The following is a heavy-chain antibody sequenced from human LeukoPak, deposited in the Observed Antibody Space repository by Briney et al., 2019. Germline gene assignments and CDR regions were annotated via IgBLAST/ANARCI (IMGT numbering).Heavy chain of an antibody. CDR3: ARDRYSSGDKWFDP. J-gene: IGHJ5*02. Sequence: RSSQTLSLTCAVSGGSISSGGYYWSWIRQHPGKGLEWIGDIHNSGSTYYNPSLKSRATILVDTSKNQFSLNLTSVTAADTAVYYCARDRYSSGDKWFDPWGQGTQVIVSS. CDR1: GGSISSGGYY. CDR2: IHNSGST. D-gene: IGHD6-19*01. V-gene: IGHV4-31*11.